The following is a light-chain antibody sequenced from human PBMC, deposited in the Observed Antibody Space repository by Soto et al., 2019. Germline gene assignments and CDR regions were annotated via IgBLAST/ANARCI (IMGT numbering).Light chain of an antibody. V-gene: IGLV2-8*01. CDR3: SSYTTSTTYV. CDR1: SSDVGGYKY. CDR2: AVN. J-gene: IGLJ1*01. Sequence: QSALTQPPSASGSPGQSVTISCTGTSSDVGGYKYVSWYQQYPGKAPKLMIYAVNKRPSGVPDRFSGSKSGNTASLTVSGLQAEDEADYYCSSYTTSTTYVFASGTKVTVL.